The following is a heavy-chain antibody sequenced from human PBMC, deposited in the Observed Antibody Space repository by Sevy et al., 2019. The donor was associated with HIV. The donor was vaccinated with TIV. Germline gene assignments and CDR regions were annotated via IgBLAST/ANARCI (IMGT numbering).Heavy chain of an antibody. CDR2: ISGSGGST. J-gene: IGHJ4*02. CDR1: GFTFSSSA. V-gene: IGHV3-23*01. Sequence: GGSLRLSCAASGFTFSSSAMSWVRQAPGKGLEWVSAISGSGGSTYNADSVKGRFTISRDTAKNTRYLQMNSLRAEDTAVYYCARSNYYDSSGYKYYFDYWGQGTLVTVSS. D-gene: IGHD3-22*01. CDR3: ARSNYYDSSGYKYYFDY.